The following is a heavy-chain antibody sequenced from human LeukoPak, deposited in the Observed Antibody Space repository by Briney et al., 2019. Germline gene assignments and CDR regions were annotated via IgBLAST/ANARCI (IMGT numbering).Heavy chain of an antibody. CDR1: GGSIGSGSYY. CDR2: IYTSGST. V-gene: IGHV4-61*02. D-gene: IGHD1-14*01. CDR3: ARARPDPRYFDL. Sequence: SETLSLTCTVSGGSIGSGSYYWSCIRQPAGKGLEWIGRIYTSGSTNYNPSLKSRVTISVDTSKNQFSLKLSSVTAADTAVYYCARARPDPRYFDLWGRGTLVTVSS. J-gene: IGHJ2*01.